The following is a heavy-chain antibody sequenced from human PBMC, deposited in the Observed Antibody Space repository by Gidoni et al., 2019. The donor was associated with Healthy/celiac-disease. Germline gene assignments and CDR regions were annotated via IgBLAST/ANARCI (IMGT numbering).Heavy chain of an antibody. Sequence: QLQLQESGPGLVKLSETLSLPCTVSGGSISSSSYYWGWIRQPPGKGLEWIGSIYYSGSTYYNPSLKSRVTISVDTSKNQFSLKLSSVTAADTAVYYCARHGGLSRAWGQGTLVTVSS. J-gene: IGHJ5*02. CDR1: GGSISSSSYY. V-gene: IGHV4-39*01. CDR3: ARHGGLSRA. D-gene: IGHD3-16*01. CDR2: IYYSGST.